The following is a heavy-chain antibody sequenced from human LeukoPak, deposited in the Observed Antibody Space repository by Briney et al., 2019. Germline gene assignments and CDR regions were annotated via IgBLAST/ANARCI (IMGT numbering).Heavy chain of an antibody. V-gene: IGHV3-23*01. D-gene: IGHD6-19*01. J-gene: IGHJ4*02. CDR2: ISGSGGST. CDR3: ARVLMPYSSGWYEGYFDY. CDR1: GFTFSSYA. Sequence: GGSLRLSCAASGFTFSSYAMSWVRQAPGKGLEWVSAISGSGGSTYYADSVKGRFTISRDNSKNTLYLQMNSLRAEDTAVYYCARVLMPYSSGWYEGYFDYWGQGTLVTVSS.